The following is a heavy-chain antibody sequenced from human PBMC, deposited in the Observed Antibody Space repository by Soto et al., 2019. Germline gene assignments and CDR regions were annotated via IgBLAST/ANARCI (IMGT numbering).Heavy chain of an antibody. J-gene: IGHJ3*02. Sequence: GSLRLSCAASGFTFSSYAMHWVRQAPGKGLEWVAVISYDGSNKYYADSVKGRFTISRDNSKNTLYLQMNSLRAEDTAVYYCAGVVEQLDAFDIWGQGTMVTVSS. V-gene: IGHV3-30*04. CDR2: ISYDGSNK. CDR3: AGVVEQLDAFDI. D-gene: IGHD6-13*01. CDR1: GFTFSSYA.